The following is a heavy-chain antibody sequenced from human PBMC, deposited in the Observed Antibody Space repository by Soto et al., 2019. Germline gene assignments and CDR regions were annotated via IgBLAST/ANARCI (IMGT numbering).Heavy chain of an antibody. Sequence: SETLSLTCAVYGWSFSGYYWSWIRLPPGKGLEWIGEINHSGSTNYNPSLKSRVTISVDTSKNQFSLKLSSVTAADTAVYYCARASHCSGGSGYSGDFDYWGQGTLVTVSS. V-gene: IGHV4-34*01. CDR3: ARASHCSGGSGYSGDFDY. J-gene: IGHJ4*02. CDR2: INHSGST. CDR1: GWSFSGYY. D-gene: IGHD2-15*01.